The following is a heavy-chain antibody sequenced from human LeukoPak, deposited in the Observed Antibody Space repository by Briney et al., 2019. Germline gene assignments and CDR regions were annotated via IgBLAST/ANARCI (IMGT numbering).Heavy chain of an antibody. V-gene: IGHV4-38-2*01. J-gene: IGHJ3*02. CDR1: GYSISSGYY. Sequence: KSSEILSLTCAVSGYSISSGYYWGWIRQPPGKGLEWIGSIYHSGSTYYNPSLKSRVTISVDTSKNQFSLKLSSVTAADTAVYYCASVYNWNDVVAFDIWGQGTMVTVSS. CDR2: IYHSGST. D-gene: IGHD1-1*01. CDR3: ASVYNWNDVVAFDI.